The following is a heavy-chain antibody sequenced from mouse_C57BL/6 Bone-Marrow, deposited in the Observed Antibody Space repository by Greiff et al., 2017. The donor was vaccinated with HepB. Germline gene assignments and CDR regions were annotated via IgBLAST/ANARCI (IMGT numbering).Heavy chain of an antibody. CDR3: ARRGYYAYYFDY. CDR1: GFSLTSYG. CDR2: IWSGGST. Sequence: VQLQQSGPGLVQPSQSLSITCTVSGFSLTSYGVHWVRQSPGKGLEWLGVIWSGGSTDDNAAFISRLSISKDNSKSQVFFKMNSLQADDTAIYYCARRGYYAYYFDYWGQGTTLTVSS. J-gene: IGHJ2*01. D-gene: IGHD1-1*01. V-gene: IGHV2-2*01.